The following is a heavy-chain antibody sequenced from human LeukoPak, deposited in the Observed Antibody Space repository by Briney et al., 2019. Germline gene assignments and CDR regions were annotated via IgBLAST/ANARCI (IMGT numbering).Heavy chain of an antibody. CDR1: GYTFTSYD. J-gene: IGHJ6*03. CDR3: ARVAHYDFWSGYYLRGGPKYYYYYMDV. D-gene: IGHD3-3*01. Sequence: ASVKVSCKASGYTFTSYDINWVRQATGQGLEWMGWMNPNSGNTGYAQKFQGRVTITRNTSISTAYMELSSLRSEDTAVYYCARVAHYDFWSGYYLRGGPKYYYYYMDVWGKGTTVTVSS. CDR2: MNPNSGNT. V-gene: IGHV1-8*03.